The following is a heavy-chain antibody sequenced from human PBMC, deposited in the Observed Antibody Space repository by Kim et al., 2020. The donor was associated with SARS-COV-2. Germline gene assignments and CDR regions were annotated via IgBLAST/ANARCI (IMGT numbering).Heavy chain of an antibody. CDR2: ISGSGSST. Sequence: GGSLRLSCAASGVTFRNDSMIWVRQAPGKGLEWVAAISGSGSSTYYADSVKGRVTISRDNSKNTLYLQMNSRRAEDPAVDYCAKDPIYDVCIVYVFYYWG. CDR1: GVTFRNDS. CDR3: AKDPIYDVCIVYVFYY. J-gene: IGHJ4*01. V-gene: IGHV3-23*01. D-gene: IGHD3-3*01.